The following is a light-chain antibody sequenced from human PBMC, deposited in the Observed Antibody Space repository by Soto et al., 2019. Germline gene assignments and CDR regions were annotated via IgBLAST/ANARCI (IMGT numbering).Light chain of an antibody. CDR3: QQYNSYSGT. J-gene: IGKJ1*01. CDR1: QTISSW. CDR2: DAS. Sequence: GDRVTITCRASQTISSWLAWYQQIPGKAPKLLIYDASNLESGVPSRFSGSGSGTEFTLTISSLQPDDFATYYCQQYNSYSGTFGQGTKVDIK. V-gene: IGKV1-5*01.